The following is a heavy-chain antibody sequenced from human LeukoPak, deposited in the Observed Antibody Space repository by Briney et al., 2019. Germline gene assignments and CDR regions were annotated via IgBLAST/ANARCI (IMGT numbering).Heavy chain of an antibody. D-gene: IGHD1/OR15-1a*01. Sequence: GSSLRLSCAASGFILSNHWMTWVRQAPGKGLEWVANMNKDGSEKYYVDSVKGRFTISRDTAKNSLYLQMNNLRAEDTALYYCARNNDMDVWGQGTTVIVSS. CDR3: ARNNDMDV. CDR2: MNKDGSEK. J-gene: IGHJ6*02. CDR1: GFILSNHW. V-gene: IGHV3-7*03.